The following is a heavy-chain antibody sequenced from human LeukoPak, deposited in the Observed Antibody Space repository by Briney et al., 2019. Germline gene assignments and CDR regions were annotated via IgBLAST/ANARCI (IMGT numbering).Heavy chain of an antibody. CDR2: IYSGGTT. J-gene: IGHJ5*02. Sequence: GGSLRLSCAVSGFTVSGNYMSWVRQAPGKGLEWVSLIYSGGTTYYADSVKGRFTISRDNSRNTLYLQMNSLRPEDTAVYYCTKEGLPSGTSWSAWFDPWGQGTLVTVSA. V-gene: IGHV3-53*05. CDR3: TKEGLPSGTSWSAWFDP. CDR1: GFTVSGNY. D-gene: IGHD3-10*01.